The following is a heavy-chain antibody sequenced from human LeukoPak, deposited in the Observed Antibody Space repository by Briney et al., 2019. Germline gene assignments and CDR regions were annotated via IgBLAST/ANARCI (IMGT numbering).Heavy chain of an antibody. CDR1: GFTFSSYA. V-gene: IGHV3-30*04. Sequence: PGRSLRLSCAASGFTFSSYAMHWVRQAPGKGLEWVAVISYDGSNKYHADSVKGRFTISRDNSKNTLYLQMNSLRAEDTAVYYCAREDSSSWCPDYWGQGTLVTVSS. CDR3: AREDSSSWCPDY. CDR2: ISYDGSNK. J-gene: IGHJ4*02. D-gene: IGHD6-13*01.